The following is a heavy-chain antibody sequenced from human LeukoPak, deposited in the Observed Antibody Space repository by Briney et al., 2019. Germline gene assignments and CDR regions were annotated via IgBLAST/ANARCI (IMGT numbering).Heavy chain of an antibody. Sequence: PSETLSLTCTVSGGSISSNNCYWGWIRQPPGKGLEWIGTISYNGRTWYNPSPKSRVTMSVDTSKNQFSLKLSSVTAADTAMYYCAGSGRGGLKSGVDYWGQGTLVTVCS. J-gene: IGHJ4*02. CDR3: AGSGRGGLKSGVDY. CDR1: GGSISSNNCY. CDR2: ISYNGRT. V-gene: IGHV4-39*01. D-gene: IGHD6-25*01.